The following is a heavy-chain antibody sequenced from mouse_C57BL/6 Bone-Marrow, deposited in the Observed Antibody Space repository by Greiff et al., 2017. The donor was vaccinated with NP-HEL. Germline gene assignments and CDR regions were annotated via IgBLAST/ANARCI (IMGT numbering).Heavy chain of an antibody. J-gene: IGHJ2*01. CDR2: ISSGGSYT. D-gene: IGHD2-1*01. CDR3: SRRYFGKFYLDY. CDR1: GFTFSSYG. V-gene: IGHV5-6*02. Sequence: EVKLMESGGDLVKPGGSLKLSCAASGFTFSSYGMSWVRQTPDKRLEWVATISSGGSYTYYPDSVKGRFTISRDNAKNTLYLQMSSLKSEDTAMFYCSRRYFGKFYLDYWGQGTPPTVSS.